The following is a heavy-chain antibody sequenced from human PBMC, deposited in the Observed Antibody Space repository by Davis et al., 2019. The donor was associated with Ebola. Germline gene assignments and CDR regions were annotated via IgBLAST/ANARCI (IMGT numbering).Heavy chain of an antibody. V-gene: IGHV4-4*07. D-gene: IGHD4-11*01. Sequence: PSETLSLTCTVSGGSISSYYWSWIRQPAGKGLEWIGRIYTSGSTNYNPSLKSRVTMSVDTSKNQFSLKLSSVTAADTAVYYCAGTPTTGPNYYYYYGMDVWGQGTTVTVSS. CDR1: GGSISSYY. CDR3: AGTPTTGPNYYYYYGMDV. J-gene: IGHJ6*02. CDR2: IYTSGST.